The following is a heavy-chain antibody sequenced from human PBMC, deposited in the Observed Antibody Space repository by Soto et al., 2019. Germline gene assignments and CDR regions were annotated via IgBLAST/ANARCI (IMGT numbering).Heavy chain of an antibody. CDR3: AREVRVLRFLEWSP. Sequence: GGSLRLSCAASGFTFSSYWMHWVLQAPGKGLVWVSRINSDGSSTSYADSVKGRFTISRDNAKNTLYLQMNSLRAEDTAVYYCAREVRVLRFLEWSPRGQGTLVTVSS. J-gene: IGHJ4*02. D-gene: IGHD3-3*01. CDR1: GFTFSSYW. V-gene: IGHV3-74*01. CDR2: INSDGSST.